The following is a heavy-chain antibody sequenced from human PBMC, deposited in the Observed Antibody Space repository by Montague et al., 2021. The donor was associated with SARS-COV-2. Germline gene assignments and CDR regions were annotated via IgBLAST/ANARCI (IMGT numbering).Heavy chain of an antibody. V-gene: IGHV2-70*01. D-gene: IGHD6-19*01. CDR1: GFSLSTSGTC. Sequence: PALVKPTQTLTLTCTFSGFSLSTSGTCVSWIRQPPGKALEWLAPIDWDDDKYYSTSLKTRPTISKDTSKNQVVLTMTNMDPVDTATYYCARISAWYSSGWSAFDYWGQGTLVTVSS. J-gene: IGHJ4*02. CDR2: IDWDDDK. CDR3: ARISAWYSSGWSAFDY.